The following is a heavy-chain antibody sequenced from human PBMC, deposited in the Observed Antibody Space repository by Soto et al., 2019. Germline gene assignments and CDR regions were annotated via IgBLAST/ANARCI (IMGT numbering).Heavy chain of an antibody. D-gene: IGHD6-19*01. J-gene: IGHJ5*01. Sequence: QITLKESGPTLVKPTQTLTLTCSFSGFSLSTSGVIVGWIRQPPGKALEWLALIYASDDKRYSPSLKSRLTITKDTSRNQVVLTMPNVDPMDTATYYCAHTSQQWLALGSWGQGILVTVSS. CDR3: AHTSQQWLALGS. CDR2: IYASDDK. CDR1: GFSLSTSGVI. V-gene: IGHV2-5*01.